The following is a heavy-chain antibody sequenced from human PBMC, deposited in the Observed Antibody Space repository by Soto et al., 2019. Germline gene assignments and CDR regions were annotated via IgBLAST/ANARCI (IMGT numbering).Heavy chain of an antibody. V-gene: IGHV1-69*01. J-gene: IGHJ6*02. CDR1: GGTFSSYA. Sequence: QVQLVQSGAEVKKPGSSVKVSCKASGGTFSSYAISWVRQAPGQGLEWMGGIIPIFGTANYAQKFQGRVTITADESTSTAYMELSSLRSEDTAVYYCARDQGWMPTVSSNYYGMDVWGQGTTVTVSS. CDR3: ARDQGWMPTVSSNYYGMDV. D-gene: IGHD4-17*01. CDR2: IIPIFGTA.